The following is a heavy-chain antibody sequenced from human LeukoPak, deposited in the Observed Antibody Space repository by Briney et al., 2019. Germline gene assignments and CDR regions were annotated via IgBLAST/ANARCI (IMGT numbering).Heavy chain of an antibody. CDR2: INPNSGGT. CDR1: GYTFTGYY. V-gene: IGHV1-2*02. Sequence: ASVKVSCKASGYTFTGYYMHWVRQAPGQGLEWMGWINPNSGGTNYAQKFQGRVTMTRDTSISTAYMELSRLGSDDTAVYYCARDAPSATISTYYFDYWGQGTLVTVSS. CDR3: ARDAPSATISTYYFDY. J-gene: IGHJ4*02. D-gene: IGHD5-12*01.